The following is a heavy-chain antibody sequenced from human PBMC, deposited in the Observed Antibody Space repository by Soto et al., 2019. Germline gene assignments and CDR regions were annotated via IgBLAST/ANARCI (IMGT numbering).Heavy chain of an antibody. CDR1: GFTFSSYG. CDR2: IWCDGSNK. Sequence: GGSLSLSCAASGFTFSSYGMHWVRQAAGQGLEWVALIWCDGSNKYYADSVKGRFTISRDNSKNTLYLQMNSLRAEDTAVYYCARNRETHVDYWGQGTLVTVSS. V-gene: IGHV3-33*01. CDR3: ARNRETHVDY. J-gene: IGHJ4*02. D-gene: IGHD1-26*01.